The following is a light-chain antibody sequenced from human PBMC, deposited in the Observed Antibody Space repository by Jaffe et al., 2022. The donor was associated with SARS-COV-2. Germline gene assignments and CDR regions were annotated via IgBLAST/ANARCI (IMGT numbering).Light chain of an antibody. CDR1: QNIRSY. CDR2: GAV. CDR3: QQTFSFFPFT. V-gene: IGKV1-39*01. Sequence: DIQMTQSPSSLSASVGDRVTITCRASQNIRSYLNWYQQKPGKAPNLLIYGAVGLKDGVPSRFSGGGSGTYFTLTISSLQPEDFATYYCQQTFSFFPFTFGGGTKVE. J-gene: IGKJ4*01.